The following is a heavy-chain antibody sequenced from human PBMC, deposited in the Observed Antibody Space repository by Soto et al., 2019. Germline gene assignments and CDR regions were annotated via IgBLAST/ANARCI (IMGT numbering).Heavy chain of an antibody. D-gene: IGHD6-13*01. V-gene: IGHV1-18*01. J-gene: IGHJ4*02. CDR1: GYTFTSYG. CDR3: ARDLGQQLFDY. CDR2: ISAYNGNT. Sequence: QVQLVQSGAEVKKPGASVKVSCKASGYTFTSYGISWVRQAPGQGLEWMGWISAYNGNTKYAQKLQGRVTMTTDTATSTAYRELRSLRSDDTAVYYCARDLGQQLFDYWGQGTLVTVSS.